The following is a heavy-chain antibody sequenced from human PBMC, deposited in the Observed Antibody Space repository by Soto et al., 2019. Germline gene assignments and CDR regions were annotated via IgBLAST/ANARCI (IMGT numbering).Heavy chain of an antibody. J-gene: IGHJ6*04. CDR3: ARGQGYCSGGICYYYYYGMDV. V-gene: IGHV1-69*13. CDR2: IIPTSGTA. D-gene: IGHD2-15*01. CDR1: GGTFSSDA. Sequence: SVKVSCKASGGTFSSDAFSWVRQAPGQGLEWMGGIIPTSGTANYAQKFQGRATITADESTSTAYMELSSLTSEDTAVYFCARGQGYCSGGICYYYYYGMDVWGEGTTVTVYS.